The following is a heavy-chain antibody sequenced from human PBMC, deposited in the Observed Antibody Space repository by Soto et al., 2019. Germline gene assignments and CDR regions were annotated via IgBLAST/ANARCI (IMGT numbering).Heavy chain of an antibody. CDR1: GGFLSESY. CDR3: ARTDNVGYYPY. J-gene: IGHJ4*02. CDR2: INHVGGT. V-gene: IGHV4-34*01. D-gene: IGHD3-3*01. Sequence: PSETLSLTCAVYGGFLSESYWTWIRQPPGKGLEWIGEINHVGGTNYNPSLKSRVTMSVDTSQNQFSLRLISVTAADTAMYYCARTDNVGYYPYFGQGTLVT.